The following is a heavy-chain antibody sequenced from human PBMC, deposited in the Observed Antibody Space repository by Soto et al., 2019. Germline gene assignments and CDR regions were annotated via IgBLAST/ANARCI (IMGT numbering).Heavy chain of an antibody. CDR1: GGTFSSYA. CDR2: IIPIFGTA. Sequence: QVQLVQSGAEVKKPGSSVKVSCKASGGTFSSYAISWVRQAPGQGLEWMGGIIPIFGTANYAQKFQGRVPITADESTSTAYMERSSLRSEDTAVYYCASPTDWNSTAGGMDVWGQGTTVTVSS. D-gene: IGHD1-7*01. CDR3: ASPTDWNSTAGGMDV. V-gene: IGHV1-69*01. J-gene: IGHJ6*02.